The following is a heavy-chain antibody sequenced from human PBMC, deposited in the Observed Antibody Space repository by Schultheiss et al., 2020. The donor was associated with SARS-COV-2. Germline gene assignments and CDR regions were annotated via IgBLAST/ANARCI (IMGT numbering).Heavy chain of an antibody. CDR1: GFTFSSYG. CDR3: AKDGILASL. Sequence: GGSLRLSCAASGFTFSSYGMHWVRQAPGKGLEWVAVIWYDGSNKYYADSVKGRFTISRDNSKNTLYLQMNSLRAEDTAVYYCAKDGILASLWGQGTLVTVSS. J-gene: IGHJ4*02. V-gene: IGHV3-33*06. CDR2: IWYDGSNK. D-gene: IGHD3-3*01.